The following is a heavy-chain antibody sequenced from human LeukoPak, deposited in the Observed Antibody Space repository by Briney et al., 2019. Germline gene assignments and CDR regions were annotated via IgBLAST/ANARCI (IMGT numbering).Heavy chain of an antibody. CDR3: ARGRRYYGSGSRRRNWFDP. V-gene: IGHV4-34*01. D-gene: IGHD3-10*01. J-gene: IGHJ5*02. CDR2: INHSGST. Sequence: SETLSLTCAVYGGSFSGYYWSWIRQPPGKGLEWIGEINHSGSTNYNPSLKSRVTISVDTSKNQFTLKLSSVTAAETAVYYGARGRRYYGSGSRRRNWFDPWGQGTLVTVSS. CDR1: GGSFSGYY.